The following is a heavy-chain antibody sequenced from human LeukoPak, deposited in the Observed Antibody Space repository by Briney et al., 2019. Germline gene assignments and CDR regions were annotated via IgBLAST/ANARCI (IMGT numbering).Heavy chain of an antibody. CDR1: GGSFSGYY. CDR3: AGHGLGYCSSTSCFGWFDP. J-gene: IGHJ5*02. V-gene: IGHV4-59*01. CDR2: IYYSGST. D-gene: IGHD2-2*01. Sequence: SETLSLTCAVYGGSFSGYYWSWIRQPPGKGLEWIGYIYYSGSTNYNPSLKSRVTISVDTSKNQFSLKLSSVTAADTAVYYCAGHGLGYCSSTSCFGWFDPWGQGTLVTVSS.